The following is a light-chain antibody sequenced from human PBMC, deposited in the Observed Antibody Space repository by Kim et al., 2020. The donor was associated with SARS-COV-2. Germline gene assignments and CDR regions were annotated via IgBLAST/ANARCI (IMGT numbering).Light chain of an antibody. CDR3: QVWDSPSDQVI. CDR2: DDS. V-gene: IGLV3-21*03. Sequence: PGKTATNTFGGDNIGRKSVHWYQQKAGQAPVLVVSDDSDRPSGIPERFSGSNPGTTATLTISRVEAGDEADYYCQVWDSPSDQVIFGGGTQLTVL. J-gene: IGLJ2*01. CDR1: NIGRKS.